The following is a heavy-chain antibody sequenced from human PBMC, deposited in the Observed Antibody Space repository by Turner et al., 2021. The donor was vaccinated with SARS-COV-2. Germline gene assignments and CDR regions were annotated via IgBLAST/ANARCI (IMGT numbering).Heavy chain of an antibody. D-gene: IGHD2-8*02. CDR3: ARAGRVDGFYGGLDY. V-gene: IGHV1-69*01. CDR2: VVPMMRAV. CDR1: GGTFSSYD. J-gene: IGHJ4*02. Sequence: QVQLVQSGEEVKKPGSTVKVSCKASGGTFSSYDFSWVRQAPTQGLEWLGGVVPMMRAVKYAQKFHGRLTITADESTSTVHMELTILRSEDTAVYFCARAGRVDGFYGGLDYWGRGTLVTVSS.